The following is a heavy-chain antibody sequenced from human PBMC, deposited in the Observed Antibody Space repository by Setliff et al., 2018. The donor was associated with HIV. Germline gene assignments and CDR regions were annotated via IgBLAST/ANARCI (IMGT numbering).Heavy chain of an antibody. V-gene: IGHV4-38-2*02. J-gene: IGHJ4*02. D-gene: IGHD3-10*01. CDR1: EYSTSDGHY. CDR3: ARRGENFDY. Sequence: SETLSLTCTVSEYSTSDGHYWGWIRQPPGKGLEWIASIYYSGTTYYNPSLKSRVTMSVDMSKNQVSLKLSSVTAADTAVYYCARRGENFDYWGQGTLVTVSS. CDR2: IYYSGTT.